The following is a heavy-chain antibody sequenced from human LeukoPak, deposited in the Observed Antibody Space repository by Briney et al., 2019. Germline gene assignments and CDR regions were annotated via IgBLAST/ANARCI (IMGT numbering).Heavy chain of an antibody. J-gene: IGHJ5*02. CDR3: ARGGYYGSGNDFRFDP. Sequence: SETLSLTCTVSGGPISSYYWSWIRQPPGKGLEWIGYIYYSGSTNYKPSLKSRVTISVDTSKHQFSLKLSSVTAADTAVYYCARGGYYGSGNDFRFDPWGQGTLVTVSS. V-gene: IGHV4-59*01. D-gene: IGHD3-10*01. CDR2: IYYSGST. CDR1: GGPISSYY.